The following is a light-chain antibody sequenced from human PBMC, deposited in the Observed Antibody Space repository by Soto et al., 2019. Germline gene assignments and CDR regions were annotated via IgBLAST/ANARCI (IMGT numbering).Light chain of an antibody. J-gene: IGLJ2*01. Sequence: QSALTQPRSVYGSPGQSVTISCTGTRSDVGGYDYVSWYQQYPGKAPKLMIYDVIKRPSGVPDRFSGSKSGNTASLTISGLQAEDEADYYCCSYAGSYNVVFGGGTKLTVL. V-gene: IGLV2-11*01. CDR3: CSYAGSYNVV. CDR2: DVI. CDR1: RSDVGGYDY.